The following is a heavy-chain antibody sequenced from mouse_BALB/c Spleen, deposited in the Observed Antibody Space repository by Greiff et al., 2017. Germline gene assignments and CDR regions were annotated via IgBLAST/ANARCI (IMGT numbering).Heavy chain of an antibody. V-gene: IGHV2-6-7*01. CDR2: IWGDGST. CDR3: ARDRGLRSWYFDV. Sequence: VKLMESGPGLVAPSQSLSITCTVSGFSLTGYGVNWVRQPPGKGLEWLGMIWGDGSTDYNSALKSRLSISKDNSKSQVFLKMNSLQTDDTARYYCARDRGLRSWYFDVWGAGTTVTVSS. D-gene: IGHD1-1*01. J-gene: IGHJ1*01. CDR1: GFSLTGYG.